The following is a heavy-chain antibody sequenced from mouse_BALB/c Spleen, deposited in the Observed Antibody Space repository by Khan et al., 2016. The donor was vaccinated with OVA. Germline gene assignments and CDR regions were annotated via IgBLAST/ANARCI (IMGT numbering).Heavy chain of an antibody. V-gene: IGHV1-20*02. D-gene: IGHD1-1*01. J-gene: IGHJ2*01. Sequence: VQLQQSGPELVKPGASVKISCKASGYSFTGYFMNWVMQSHGKSLEWIGRINPHIGETFYNQKFRGKATLNVDESSSTAHMELRSLASEDSAVYYCTRIYRSDFDYWGQGTTLTVSS. CDR3: TRIYRSDFDY. CDR1: GYSFTGYF. CDR2: INPHIGET.